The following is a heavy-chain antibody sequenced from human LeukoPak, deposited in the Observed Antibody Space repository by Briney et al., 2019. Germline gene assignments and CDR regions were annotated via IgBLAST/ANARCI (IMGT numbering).Heavy chain of an antibody. D-gene: IGHD6-19*01. Sequence: PSDTLSLTCAVSGGPLNSHYWGGIRQPPGKGLQWIGDIYYTGKNNYNPSLKSRVTISLDTSKDHLSLNLTSVVAADTAIYYCVRRDTGWNYFDYWGQGILVTVSS. CDR1: GGPLNSHY. V-gene: IGHV4-59*08. CDR2: IYYTGKN. CDR3: VRRDTGWNYFDY. J-gene: IGHJ4*02.